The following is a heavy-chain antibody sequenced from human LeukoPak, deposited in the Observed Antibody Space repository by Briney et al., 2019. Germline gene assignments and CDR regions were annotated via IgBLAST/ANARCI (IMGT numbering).Heavy chain of an antibody. Sequence: PSETLSLTCAVYGGSFSGYYWSWIRQPPGKGLEWIGEINHSGSTNYNPSLKSRVTISVDTSKNQFSLKLSSVAAADTAVYYCARRVEASAFDIWAKGQWSPSLQ. D-gene: IGHD2-15*01. CDR3: ARRVEASAFDI. CDR1: GGSFSGYY. J-gene: IGHJ3*02. CDR2: INHSGST. V-gene: IGHV4-34*01.